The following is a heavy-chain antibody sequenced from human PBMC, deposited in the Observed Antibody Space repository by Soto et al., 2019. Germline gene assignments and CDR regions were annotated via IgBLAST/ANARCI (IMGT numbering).Heavy chain of an antibody. Sequence: SETLSLTCAVSGCSISSGGYSWSWIRQPPEKGLEWIGYIYHSGSTYYNPSLKSRVTISVDRSKNQFSLKLSSVTAADTAVYYCARAGGLGAVAADYWGQGTLVTVS. V-gene: IGHV4-30-2*01. J-gene: IGHJ4*02. D-gene: IGHD6-19*01. CDR3: ARAGGLGAVAADY. CDR1: GCSISSGGYS. CDR2: IYHSGST.